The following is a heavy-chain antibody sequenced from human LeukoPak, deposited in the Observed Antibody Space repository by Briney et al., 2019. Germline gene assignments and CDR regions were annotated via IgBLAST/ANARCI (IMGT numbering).Heavy chain of an antibody. V-gene: IGHV3-48*01. D-gene: IGHD6-13*01. J-gene: IGHJ4*02. CDR2: ISSSSSTI. CDR3: ARDSPQSVAAAGTRGDY. Sequence: PGGSLRLSCAASGFTFNSYSMNWVRQAPGKGLEWVSYISSSSSTIYYADSVKGRFTISRDNAKNSLYLQMNSLRAEDTAVYYCARDSPQSVAAAGTRGDYWGQGTLVTVSS. CDR1: GFTFNSYS.